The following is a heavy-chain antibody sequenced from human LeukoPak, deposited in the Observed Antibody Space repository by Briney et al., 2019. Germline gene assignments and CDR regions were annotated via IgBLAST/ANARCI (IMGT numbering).Heavy chain of an antibody. D-gene: IGHD2-2*01. CDR2: ISSSSSYI. CDR3: ARREYCSSTSCYAENGYYGMDV. CDR1: GFTFSSYS. V-gene: IGHV3-21*04. Sequence: PGGSLRLSCAASGFTFSSYSMNWVRQAPGKGLEWVSFISSSSSYIYYADSVKGRLTISRDNAKNSLYLQMNSLRAEDTAVYYCARREYCSSTSCYAENGYYGMDVWGQGTTVTVSS. J-gene: IGHJ6*02.